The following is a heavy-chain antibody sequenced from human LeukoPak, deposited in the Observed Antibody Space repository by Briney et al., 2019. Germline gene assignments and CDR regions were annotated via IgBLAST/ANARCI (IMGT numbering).Heavy chain of an antibody. V-gene: IGHV3-15*07. CDR3: TTQSGAWNFDY. D-gene: IGHD1-1*01. Sequence: GGSLRLSCAASGFNFKYVWMNWVRQAPGKGLEWVGLIKRKTDDGTTDYAAPEKGRFTISRDDSKNTLYLQMNSLKTEDTAVYYCTTQSGAWNFDYWGQGTLVTVSS. CDR2: IKRKTDDGTT. J-gene: IGHJ4*02. CDR1: GFNFKYVW.